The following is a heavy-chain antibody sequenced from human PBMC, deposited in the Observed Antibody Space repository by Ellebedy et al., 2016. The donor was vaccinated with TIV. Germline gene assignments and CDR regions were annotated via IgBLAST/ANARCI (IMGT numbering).Heavy chain of an antibody. J-gene: IGHJ4*02. V-gene: IGHV4-59*01. CDR2: IYYSGST. CDR3: ARVVADYGDYALFPDY. D-gene: IGHD4-17*01. Sequence: SETLSLTXPVSGGSISRYHWSWIRQPPGKGLDWIGYIYYSGSTNCNPSLKSRVTISVDTSKNQFSLKLSSVTAADTAVYYCARVVADYGDYALFPDYWGQGTLVTVSS. CDR1: GGSISRYH.